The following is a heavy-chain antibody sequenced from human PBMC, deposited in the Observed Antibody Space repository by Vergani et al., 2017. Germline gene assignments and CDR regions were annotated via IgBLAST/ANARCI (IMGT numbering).Heavy chain of an antibody. CDR1: GFTFSSYG. D-gene: IGHD1-26*01. V-gene: IGHV3-33*08. Sequence: VQMVESGGGLVKPGGSLRLSCVASGFTFSSYGMHWVRQAPGKGLEWVAVIWYDGSNKYYADSVKGRFTISRDNSKNTLYLQMNSLRAEDTAVYYCARGPQYSGSYYADYWGQGTLVTVSS. CDR3: ARGPQYSGSYYADY. CDR2: IWYDGSNK. J-gene: IGHJ4*02.